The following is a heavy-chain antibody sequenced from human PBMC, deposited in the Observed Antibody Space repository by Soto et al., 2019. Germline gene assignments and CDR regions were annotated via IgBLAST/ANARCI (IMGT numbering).Heavy chain of an antibody. D-gene: IGHD3-10*01. V-gene: IGHV4-61*08. J-gene: IGHJ3*02. Sequence: SETLSLTCTFSGCSISSGGYYWSWVRQPPGKGLEWIGYIYYSGSTNYNPSLKSRVTISVDTSKNQFSLKLSSVTAADTAVYYCAREGMGYDAFDIWGQGTMVTVSS. CDR1: GCSISSGGYY. CDR3: AREGMGYDAFDI. CDR2: IYYSGST.